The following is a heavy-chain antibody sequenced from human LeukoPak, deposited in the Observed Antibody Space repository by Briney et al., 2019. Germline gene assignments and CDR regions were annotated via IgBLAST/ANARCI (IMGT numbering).Heavy chain of an antibody. J-gene: IGHJ5*01. CDR1: GFTFSSYA. D-gene: IGHD1-26*01. V-gene: IGHV3-33*06. CDR3: AKDRGSYSTTADS. Sequence: GGSLRLSCAASGFTFSSYAMHWFRQAPGKGLQWVAVIWYDGTNKYYGDSVKGRFTISRDNSKNTLYLQTNSLRAEDTAVYYCAKDRGSYSTTADSWGQGTLVTVSS. CDR2: IWYDGTNK.